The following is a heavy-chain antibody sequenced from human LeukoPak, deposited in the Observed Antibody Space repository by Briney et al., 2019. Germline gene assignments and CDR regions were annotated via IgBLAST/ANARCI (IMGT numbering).Heavy chain of an antibody. CDR1: GGSISSSSYY. CDR2: IYYSGST. J-gene: IGHJ6*03. D-gene: IGHD3-10*01. Sequence: SETLSLTCTVSGGSISSSSYYWGWIRQPPGKGLEWIGSIYYSGSTYYNPSLKSRVTISVDTSKNQFSLKLSSVTAADTAVYYCARLTTKYGSGSYYNNYYYYMDVWGKGTTVTISS. CDR3: ARLTTKYGSGSYYNNYYYYMDV. V-gene: IGHV4-39*01.